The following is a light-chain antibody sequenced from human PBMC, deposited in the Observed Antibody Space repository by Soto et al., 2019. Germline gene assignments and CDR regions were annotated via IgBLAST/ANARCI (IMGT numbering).Light chain of an antibody. J-gene: IGKJ4*01. V-gene: IGKV3-11*01. Sequence: DIELTQSPSTLSSSPGERATLSCRASQSVSSYLAWYQQKPGQAPRLLIYDASNRATGIPARFSGSGSGTDFALTISILEPEDFAFYVCQRRRNGPSRLTFGGGTMVDI. CDR3: QRRRNGPSRLT. CDR2: DAS. CDR1: QSVSSY.